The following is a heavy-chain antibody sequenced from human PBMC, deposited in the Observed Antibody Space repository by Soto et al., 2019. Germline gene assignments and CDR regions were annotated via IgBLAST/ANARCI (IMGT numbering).Heavy chain of an antibody. CDR1: GFTFSSYA. Sequence: PGGSLRLSCAASGFTFSSYAMHWVRQAPGKGLEWVAVISYDGSNKYYADSVKGRFTISRDNSKNTLYLQMNSLRAEDTAVYYCARAGGAAAPKNYYHSYGMVGWGQGTTVNASS. CDR3: ARAGGAAAPKNYYHSYGMVG. CDR2: ISYDGSNK. J-gene: IGHJ6*02. V-gene: IGHV3-30-3*01. D-gene: IGHD6-13*01.